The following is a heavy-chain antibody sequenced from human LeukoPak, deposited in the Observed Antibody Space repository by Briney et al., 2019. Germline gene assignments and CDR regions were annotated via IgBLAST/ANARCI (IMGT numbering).Heavy chain of an antibody. CDR1: GYTFTGYF. D-gene: IGHD2-2*01. CDR3: ATGREVIAPATRDFDY. V-gene: IGHV1-2*02. CDR2: INPNNGGT. J-gene: IGHJ4*02. Sequence: GASLKVSCKASGYTFTGYFMHWVRQAPAQGLEWMGWINPNNGGTDYAQKFQGRVTMTRDTSISTAYMELSGLRSDDTAVYYCATGREVIAPATRDFDYWGQGTLVTVSS.